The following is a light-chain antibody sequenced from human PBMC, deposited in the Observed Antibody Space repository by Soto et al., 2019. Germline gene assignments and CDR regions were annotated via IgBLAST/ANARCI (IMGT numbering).Light chain of an antibody. J-gene: IGLJ3*02. V-gene: IGLV4-60*02. CDR3: STWDSNTWV. CDR2: LEGSGSY. CDR1: SGHSSYI. Sequence: QAVLTQSSSASAALGSAVKLTCTLSSGHSSYIIAWHQQQPGKAPRYLMKLEGSGSYNKGSGVPDRFSGSSSGADRYLTISNLHFEDEADYYCSTWDSNTWVFGGGTKLTVL.